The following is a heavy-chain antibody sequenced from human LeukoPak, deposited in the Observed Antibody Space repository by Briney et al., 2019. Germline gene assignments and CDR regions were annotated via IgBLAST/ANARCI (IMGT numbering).Heavy chain of an antibody. CDR2: ISYDGSNK. D-gene: IGHD5-12*01. CDR3: AKEGYSGYDDAFDS. CDR1: GFTFSSYG. V-gene: IGHV3-30*18. Sequence: AGGSLRLSCAASGFTFSSYGMHWVRQAPGKGLEWVAVISYDGSNKYYADSVKGRFTISRDNSKNTLYLQMNSLRVEDTAVFYCAKEGYSGYDDAFDSWGQGTMVTVSS. J-gene: IGHJ3*02.